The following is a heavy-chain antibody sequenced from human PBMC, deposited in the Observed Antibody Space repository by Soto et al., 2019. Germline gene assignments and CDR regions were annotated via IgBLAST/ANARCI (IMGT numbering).Heavy chain of an antibody. J-gene: IGHJ5*01. CDR2: ISGGHTT. V-gene: IGHV3-23*01. CDR1: GFTFSSYV. CDR3: AKDYESESYSGKYAIDS. D-gene: IGHD1-26*01. Sequence: EVQLLESGGGLVQPGGSLRLSCAASGFTFSSYVMSWVRQAPGKGLEWVSAISGGHTTYYADSGKGRFTISRDNSKHTLYLQMNSLRAEDTALYYCAKDYESESYSGKYAIDSWGQGTLVSVST.